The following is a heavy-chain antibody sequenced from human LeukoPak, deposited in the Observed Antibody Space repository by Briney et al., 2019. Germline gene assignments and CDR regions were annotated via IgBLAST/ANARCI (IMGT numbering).Heavy chain of an antibody. CDR3: ARGLPITMVRGENYYMDV. CDR2: INPNSGGT. D-gene: IGHD3-10*01. CDR1: GYTFTGYY. Sequence: ASVKVSCKASGYTFTGYYMHWVRQAPGQGLEWMGWINPNSGGTNYAQKFQGRVTMTRDTSISTAYMELSRLRSDDTAVYYCARGLPITMVRGENYYMDVWGKGTTVTVSS. V-gene: IGHV1-2*02. J-gene: IGHJ6*03.